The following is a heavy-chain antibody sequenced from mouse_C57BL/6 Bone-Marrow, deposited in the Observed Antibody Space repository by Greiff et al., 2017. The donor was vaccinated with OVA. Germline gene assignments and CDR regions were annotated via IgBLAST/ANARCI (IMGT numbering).Heavy chain of an antibody. J-gene: IGHJ4*01. V-gene: IGHV7-3*01. D-gene: IGHD3-3*01. Sequence: DVQLVESGGGLVQPGGSLSLSCAASGFTFTDYYMSWVRQPPGKALEWLGFIRNKANGYTTEYSASVKGRFTISRDNSQSILYLQMNALRAEDSATYYCARYEGTSYAMDYWGQGTSVTVSS. CDR3: ARYEGTSYAMDY. CDR1: GFTFTDYY. CDR2: IRNKANGYTT.